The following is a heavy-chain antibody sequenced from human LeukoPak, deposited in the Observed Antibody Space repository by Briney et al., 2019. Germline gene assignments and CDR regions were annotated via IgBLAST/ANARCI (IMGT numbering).Heavy chain of an antibody. CDR2: IYHSGCT. D-gene: IGHD4-23*01. V-gene: IGHV4-30-2*01. J-gene: IGHJ6*02. CDR1: GGSIGSGGYS. Sequence: PSQTLSLTCAVSGGSIGSGGYSWSWIRQPPGKGLEWIGYIYHSGCTYYNPSLKSRVTISVDRSKNQFSLKLSSVTAADTAVYYCARGRWATYYYYGMDVWGQGTTVTVSS. CDR3: ARGRWATYYYYGMDV.